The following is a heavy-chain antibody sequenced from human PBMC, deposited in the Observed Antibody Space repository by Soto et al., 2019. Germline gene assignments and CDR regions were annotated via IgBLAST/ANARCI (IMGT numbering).Heavy chain of an antibody. CDR3: ASGAARTYYYYGMDV. CDR2: IIPIFGTA. J-gene: IGHJ6*02. Sequence: ASVKVSCKASGGTFSSYAISWVRQAPGQGLEWMGGIIPIFGTANYAQKFQGRVTITADESTSTAYMELSSLRSEDTAVYYCASGAARTYYYYGMDVWGQGTTVTVSS. V-gene: IGHV1-69*13. CDR1: GGTFSSYA. D-gene: IGHD6-6*01.